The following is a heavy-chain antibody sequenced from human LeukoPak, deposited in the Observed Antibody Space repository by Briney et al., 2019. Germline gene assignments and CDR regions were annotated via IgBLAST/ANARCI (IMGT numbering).Heavy chain of an antibody. CDR3: ARWGPIYGDGFDY. Sequence: PSETLSLTCAVYGGSFSGYYWSWIRQPPGKGLEWVGEINHSGSTNYNPSLKSRVTISVDTSKNQFSLELSSVTAADTAVYYCARWGPIYGDGFDYWGQGTLVTVSS. V-gene: IGHV4-34*01. D-gene: IGHD4-17*01. CDR2: INHSGST. J-gene: IGHJ4*02. CDR1: GGSFSGYY.